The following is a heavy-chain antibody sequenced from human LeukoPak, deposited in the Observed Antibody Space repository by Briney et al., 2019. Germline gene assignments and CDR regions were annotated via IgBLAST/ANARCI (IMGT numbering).Heavy chain of an antibody. D-gene: IGHD3-3*01. V-gene: IGHV1-46*01. CDR3: ARDQNDFWSGYPYYYYYGMDV. J-gene: IGHJ6*02. Sequence: ASVKVSCKASGYTFTSYYMHWMRQAPGQGLEWMGIINPSGGSTSYAQKFQGRVTMTRDTSTSTVYMELSSLRSEDTAVYYCARDQNDFWSGYPYYYYYGMDVWGQGTTVTVSS. CDR1: GYTFTSYY. CDR2: INPSGGST.